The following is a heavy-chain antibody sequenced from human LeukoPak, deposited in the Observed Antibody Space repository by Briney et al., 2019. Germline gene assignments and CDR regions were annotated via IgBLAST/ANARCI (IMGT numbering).Heavy chain of an antibody. Sequence: SGTLSLTCAIYGGSFSGNYWSWIRQPPGKGLEWIGEIDPSGTTTYNPSLKSRVTISVDTSKNQFSLNLTSVTAADTAVYYCAGDTDDYSYMDVWGKGTTVTVSS. V-gene: IGHV4-34*01. D-gene: IGHD3-10*01. CDR2: IDPSGTT. CDR3: AGDTDDYSYMDV. CDR1: GGSFSGNY. J-gene: IGHJ6*03.